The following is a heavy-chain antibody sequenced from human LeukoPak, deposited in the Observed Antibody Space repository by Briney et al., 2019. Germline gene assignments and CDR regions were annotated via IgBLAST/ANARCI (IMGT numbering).Heavy chain of an antibody. CDR1: GFTFSSYS. V-gene: IGHV3-7*01. Sequence: GGSLRLSCAASGFTFSSYSMTWVRQAPGKGLEWVADIKEDVSEKQYVDSVKGRFTISRDNAKKSLDLQMDSLRAEDTAVYYCARSWGLNYFDRSGYFDYWGQGTLVTVSP. J-gene: IGHJ4*02. D-gene: IGHD3-22*01. CDR2: IKEDVSEK. CDR3: ARSWGLNYFDRSGYFDY.